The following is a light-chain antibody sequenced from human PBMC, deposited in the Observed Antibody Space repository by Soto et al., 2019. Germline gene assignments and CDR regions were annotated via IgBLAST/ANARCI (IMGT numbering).Light chain of an antibody. CDR3: QQYSSYSAWT. Sequence: IQVTQSPFTLSASLGDRVTITCRVSQSISSWLAWYQQKPGEAPKLLIFKASSLQSGVPPRFSGSGSGTEFTLTIRSLQPDDIATYYCQQYSSYSAWTFGEGTKV. J-gene: IGKJ1*01. CDR2: KAS. CDR1: QSISSW. V-gene: IGKV1-5*03.